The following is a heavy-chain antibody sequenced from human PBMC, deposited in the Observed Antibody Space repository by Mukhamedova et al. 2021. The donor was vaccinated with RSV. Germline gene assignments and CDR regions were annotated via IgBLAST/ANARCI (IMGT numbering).Heavy chain of an antibody. CDR3: ATNYKGSFTGFDY. V-gene: IGHV1-46*01. CDR1: TTYF. Sequence: TTYFMYWVRQAPGQGLEWMGEINPDNADTKYAQNFQGRITMTRDSSTSTLYMEVKNLRSEDTAVYYCATNYKGSFTGFDY. CDR2: INPDNADT. J-gene: IGHJ4*01. D-gene: IGHD2-15*01.